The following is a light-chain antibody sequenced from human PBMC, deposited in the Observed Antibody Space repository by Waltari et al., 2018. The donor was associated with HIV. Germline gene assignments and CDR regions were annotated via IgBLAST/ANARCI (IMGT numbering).Light chain of an antibody. V-gene: IGLV2-11*01. CDR2: DVS. CDR1: SSDVGGYNY. CDR3: CSDAGDYTFVL. J-gene: IGLJ2*01. Sequence: QSALTQPRSVSGSPGQSVTISCTGTSSDVGGYNYVSWYQQHPGKAPKLMIYDVSERPSGVPYRFSGSKSGNTASLTISGLQAEDEADYYCCSDAGDYTFVLFGGGTKLTVL.